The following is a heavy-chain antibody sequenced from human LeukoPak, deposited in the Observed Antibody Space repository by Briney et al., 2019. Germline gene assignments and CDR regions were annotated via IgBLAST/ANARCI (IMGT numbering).Heavy chain of an antibody. CDR3: AREYGDYSLGWFDP. CDR1: GYTFTGYY. V-gene: IGHV1-2*02. J-gene: IGHJ5*02. Sequence: GASVKVSCKASGYTFTGYYMHWVRRAPGQGLEGVGWINPNSGGTNYAQKLQGRVNMTRHTSISTAYMELSRLRPDDTAVYYCAREYGDYSLGWFDPWGQGTLVTVSS. CDR2: INPNSGGT. D-gene: IGHD4-17*01.